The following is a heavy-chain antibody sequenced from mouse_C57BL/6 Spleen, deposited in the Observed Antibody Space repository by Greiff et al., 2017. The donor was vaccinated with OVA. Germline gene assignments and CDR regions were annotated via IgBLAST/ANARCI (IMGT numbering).Heavy chain of an antibody. CDR3: ARDGYYEDYAMDY. V-gene: IGHV2-2*01. D-gene: IGHD2-3*01. J-gene: IGHJ4*01. CDR1: GFSLTSYG. Sequence: QVHVKQSGPGLVQPSQSLSITCTVSGFSLTSYGVHWVRQSPGKGLEWLGVIWSGGSTDYNAAFISRLSISKDNSKSQVFFKMNSLQADDTAIYYCARDGYYEDYAMDYWGQGTSVTVSS. CDR2: IWSGGST.